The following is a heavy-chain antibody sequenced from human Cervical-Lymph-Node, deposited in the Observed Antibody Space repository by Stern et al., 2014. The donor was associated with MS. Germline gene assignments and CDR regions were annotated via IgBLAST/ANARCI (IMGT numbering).Heavy chain of an antibody. CDR3: VRYGDYVDAFDM. CDR1: GYSLTDLS. J-gene: IGHJ3*02. D-gene: IGHD4-17*01. Sequence: QVQLVQSGAEVKKPGASVKVSCKVSGYSLTDLSMHWVRQPPGQGLEWMGVFNTDDAETIYAQQYQGRLTMTEDTSADTAYMDLSSLRSEDTAVYYCVRYGDYVDAFDMWGQGTMVTVSS. V-gene: IGHV1-24*01. CDR2: FNTDDAET.